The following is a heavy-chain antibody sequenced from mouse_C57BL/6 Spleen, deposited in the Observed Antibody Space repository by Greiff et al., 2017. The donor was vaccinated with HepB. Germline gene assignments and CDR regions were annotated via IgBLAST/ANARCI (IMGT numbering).Heavy chain of an antibody. J-gene: IGHJ1*03. CDR2: IYPGDGDT. CDR1: GYAFSSSW. V-gene: IGHV1-82*01. CDR3: ARTITTVVESYWYFDV. D-gene: IGHD1-1*01. Sequence: QVQLQQSGPELVKPGASVKISCKASGYAFSSSWMNWVKQRPGKGLEWIGRIYPGDGDTNYNGKFKGKATLTADKSSSTAYMQLSSLTSEDSAVYFCARTITTVVESYWYFDVWGTGTTVTVSS.